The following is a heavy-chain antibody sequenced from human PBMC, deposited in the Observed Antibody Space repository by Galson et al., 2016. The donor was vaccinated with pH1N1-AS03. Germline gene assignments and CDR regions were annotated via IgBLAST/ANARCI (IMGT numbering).Heavy chain of an antibody. V-gene: IGHV3-23*01. CDR3: AKLSLGYCAY. CDR2: IAGGGVTT. J-gene: IGHJ4*02. Sequence: LRLSCAASGFAFSTYWMSWVRQAPGKGLEWVSAIAGGGVTTYYADSVKGRFTISRDNSKNTLYLRINSLRAEDTAIYYCAKLSLGYCAYWGQGTLVTVSS. D-gene: IGHD2-15*01. CDR1: GFAFSTYW.